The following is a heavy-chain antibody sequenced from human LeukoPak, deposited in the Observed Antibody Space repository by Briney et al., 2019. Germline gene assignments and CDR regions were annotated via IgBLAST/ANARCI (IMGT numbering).Heavy chain of an antibody. CDR1: GFTFSRYE. CDR2: ISRTSHTI. D-gene: IGHD3-22*01. V-gene: IGHV3-48*03. Sequence: GGSLRLSCAASGFTFSRYEMSWVRQAPGKGLEWVSYISRTSHTIYYADSVKGRFTISRDNAKNSLYLQMNSLRDEDTAVYYCARSTYYYDSSGYLYPSFFDYWGQGNLVTVSS. J-gene: IGHJ4*02. CDR3: ARSTYYYDSSGYLYPSFFDY.